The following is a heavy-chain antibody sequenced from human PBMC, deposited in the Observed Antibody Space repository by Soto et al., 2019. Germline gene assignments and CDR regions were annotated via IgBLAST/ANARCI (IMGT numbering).Heavy chain of an antibody. D-gene: IGHD3-9*01. J-gene: IGHJ4*02. CDR3: ARDPYDILTDYYGWYFDY. Sequence: EVQLVESGGGLVKPGGSLTLSCAASGFTFSSYSMNWVRQAPGKGLEWVSSISSSSSYIYYADSVKGRFTSSRDNAKNSLDLQMNSLRAEDTAVYYCARDPYDILTDYYGWYFDYWGQGTLVSVSS. V-gene: IGHV3-21*02. CDR1: GFTFSSYS. CDR2: ISSSSSYI.